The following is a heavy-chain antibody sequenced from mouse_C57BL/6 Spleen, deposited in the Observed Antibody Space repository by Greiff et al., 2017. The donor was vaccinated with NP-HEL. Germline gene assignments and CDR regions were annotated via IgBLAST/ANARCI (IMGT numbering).Heavy chain of an antibody. D-gene: IGHD1-1*01. V-gene: IGHV6-3*01. J-gene: IGHJ4*01. CDR3: PSIITFYAMDY. Sequence: DVMLVESGGGLVQPGGSMKLSCVASGFTFSNYWMNWVRQSPEKGLEWVAQIRLKSDNYATHYAESVKGRFTISRDDSKSSVYLQMNNLRAEDTGIYYCPSIITFYAMDYWGQGTSVTVSS. CDR2: IRLKSDNYAT. CDR1: GFTFSNYW.